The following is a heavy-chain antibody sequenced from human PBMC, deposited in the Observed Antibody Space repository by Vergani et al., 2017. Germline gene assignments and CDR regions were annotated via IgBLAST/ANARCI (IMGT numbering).Heavy chain of an antibody. V-gene: IGHV3-30*01. J-gene: IGHJ4*02. CDR2: ISYDGSNK. CDR1: GFTFSSYA. Sequence: QVQLVESGGGVVQPGRSLRLSCAASGFTFSSYAMHWVRQAPGKGLEWVAVISYDGSNKYYADSVKGRFTISRDNSENTLYLQMNSLRAEDTAVYYCARDAPTMVRGTWHPVDYWGQGTLVTVSS. D-gene: IGHD3-10*01. CDR3: ARDAPTMVRGTWHPVDY.